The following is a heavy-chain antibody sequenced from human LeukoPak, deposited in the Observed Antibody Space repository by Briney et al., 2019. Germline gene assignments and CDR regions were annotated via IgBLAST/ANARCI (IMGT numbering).Heavy chain of an antibody. Sequence: GGSLRLSCAASGFTFNSYGMHWVRRAPGKGLESVAFIRHDGTNKYYADSVKGRFTISRDNSKNTLLLQMSSPRVEDKAVYYCGCYISDTVVVITHNFDFWGQGTLVTVSS. CDR2: IRHDGTNK. V-gene: IGHV3-30*02. CDR1: GFTFNSYG. CDR3: GCYISDTVVVITHNFDF. D-gene: IGHD3-22*01. J-gene: IGHJ4*02.